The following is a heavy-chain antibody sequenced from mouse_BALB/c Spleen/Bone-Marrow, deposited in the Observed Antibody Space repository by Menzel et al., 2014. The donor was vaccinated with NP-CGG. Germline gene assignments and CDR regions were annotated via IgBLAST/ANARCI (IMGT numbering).Heavy chain of an antibody. V-gene: IGHV7-3*02. CDR3: ARGYYDDY. CDR1: GFTFTDYF. Sequence: EVMLVESGGGLVQPGGSLRLPGCATSGFTFTDYFMTWVRQPPGKALEWLGFIRNKANGYTTEYSASVKGRFTISRSNSQSILYLQMNTLRAEDSATYYCARGYYDDYWGQGTTLTVSS. D-gene: IGHD2-4*01. J-gene: IGHJ2*01. CDR2: IRNKANGYTT.